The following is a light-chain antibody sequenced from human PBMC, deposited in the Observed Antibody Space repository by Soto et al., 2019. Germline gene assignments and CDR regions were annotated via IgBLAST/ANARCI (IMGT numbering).Light chain of an antibody. J-gene: IGLJ2*01. CDR1: SSNIGAGYD. V-gene: IGLV1-40*01. CDR2: GNS. Sequence: QSVLTQPPSVSGAPGQRVTISCTGSSSNIGAGYDVHWYQQLPGTAPKLLIYGNSNRPSGVPDRFSGFKSGTSASLAITGLQAEDEADYYCQSYDSSLSGSKVFDGGTKLTVL. CDR3: QSYDSSLSGSKV.